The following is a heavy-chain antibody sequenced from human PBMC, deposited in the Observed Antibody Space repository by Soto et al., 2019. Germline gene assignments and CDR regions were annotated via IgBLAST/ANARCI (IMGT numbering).Heavy chain of an antibody. Sequence: QLLESGGGLVQPGGSLRLSCAASGFTFTNYAMNWVRQAPGKGLEWVSSLSGSGDSSSYADSVRGRFTISRDNSENTLYVQMTSLRAEDTAVYYCAKSMSRFVAWLFFDSWGQGTLVTVSS. D-gene: IGHD3-3*01. V-gene: IGHV3-23*01. CDR2: LSGSGDSS. CDR3: AKSMSRFVAWLFFDS. CDR1: GFTFTNYA. J-gene: IGHJ4*02.